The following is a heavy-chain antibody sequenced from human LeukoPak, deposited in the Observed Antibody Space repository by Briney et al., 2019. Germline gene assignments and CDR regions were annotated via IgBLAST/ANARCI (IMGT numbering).Heavy chain of an antibody. CDR1: GGSISSGDYY. Sequence: SETLSLTCTVPGGSISSGDYYWSWIRQPPGKGLEWIGYIYYSGSTYYNPSLKSRVTISVDTSKNQFSLKLSSVTAADTAVYYCARAEMFEAFDIWGQGTMVTVSS. D-gene: IGHD5-24*01. V-gene: IGHV4-30-4*01. CDR2: IYYSGST. J-gene: IGHJ3*02. CDR3: ARAEMFEAFDI.